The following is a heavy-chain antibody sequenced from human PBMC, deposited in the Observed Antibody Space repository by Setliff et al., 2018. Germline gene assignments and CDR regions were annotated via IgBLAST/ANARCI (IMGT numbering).Heavy chain of an antibody. CDR3: ASPGRDNLDSPFDAFDI. J-gene: IGHJ3*02. CDR1: GVAITSGHY. D-gene: IGHD3-3*01. V-gene: IGHV4-38-2*01. Sequence: PSETLSLTCGVSGVAITSGHYWGWIRQSPGKGLEWLATIHQMGRTYYNPSLNSRVTISLDRSKNHFSLKLRSVTAEDSAVYYCASPGRDNLDSPFDAFDIWGQGTKVTVSS. CDR2: IHQMGRT.